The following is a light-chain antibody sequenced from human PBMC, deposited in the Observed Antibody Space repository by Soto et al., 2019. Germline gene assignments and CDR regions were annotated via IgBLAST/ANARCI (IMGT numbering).Light chain of an antibody. CDR3: CSYAGSGTYV. J-gene: IGLJ1*01. CDR1: SSDVGSYNL. Sequence: QSALTQPASVSGSPGQSITISCTGTSSDVGSYNLVSWYQQHPGKAPKLMIYEGNKRPSGVSSRFSGSKSGNTASLTISGLQAEDEADYYCCSYAGSGTYVFGTGTKLTFL. CDR2: EGN. V-gene: IGLV2-23*01.